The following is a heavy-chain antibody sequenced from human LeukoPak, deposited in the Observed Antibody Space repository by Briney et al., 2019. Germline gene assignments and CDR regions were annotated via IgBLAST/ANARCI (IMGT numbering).Heavy chain of an antibody. CDR2: ISGSGGST. CDR3: AKDVVRGYYYYYYMDV. J-gene: IGHJ6*03. V-gene: IGHV3-23*01. CDR1: GFTFSSYA. Sequence: GGSLRLSCAASGFTFSSYAMSWVRQAPGKGLEWVSAISGSGGSTYYADSVKGRFTISRDNSKNTLYLQMNSLRAEDTAVYYCAKDVVRGYYYYYYMDVWGEGTTVTVSS. D-gene: IGHD3-10*01.